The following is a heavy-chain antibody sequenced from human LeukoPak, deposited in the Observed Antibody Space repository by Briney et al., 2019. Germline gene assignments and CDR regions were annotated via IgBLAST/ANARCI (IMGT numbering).Heavy chain of an antibody. CDR1: GYTFTNYY. Sequence: ASVKVSCKASGYTFTNYYMHWMRQAPGQGLEWMGIINPSGGNTSYAQKFQGRVTMTRDTSTSTVYMELSSLRSDDTAVYYCARAGYDSSGYYSYWGQGTLVTVSS. CDR3: ARAGYDSSGYYSY. D-gene: IGHD3-22*01. V-gene: IGHV1-46*01. J-gene: IGHJ4*02. CDR2: INPSGGNT.